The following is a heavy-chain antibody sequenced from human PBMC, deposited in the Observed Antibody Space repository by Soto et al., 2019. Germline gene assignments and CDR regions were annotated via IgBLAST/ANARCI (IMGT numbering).Heavy chain of an antibody. CDR2: IYYSGST. CDR1: GGSISSYY. Sequence: QVQLQESGPGLVKPSETLSLTCTVSGGSISSYYWSWIRQPPGKGLEWIGYIYYSGSTNYNPSLKRRATISGYTSKNPFPRKLSSLTAADPAVYYCARLWGWFGDYWGQGTLVTVSS. CDR3: ARLWGWFGDY. V-gene: IGHV4-59*08. J-gene: IGHJ4*02. D-gene: IGHD3-10*01.